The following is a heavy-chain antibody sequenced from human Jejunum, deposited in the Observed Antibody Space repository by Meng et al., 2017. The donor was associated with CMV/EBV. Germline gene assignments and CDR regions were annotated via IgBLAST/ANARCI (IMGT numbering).Heavy chain of an antibody. Sequence: SGFDFNRYGLHWVRQAPGKGLEWVAFVRYDGQNEYVLDSVKGRFTISRDNSKNTTDLQMNSLRPEDTAVYYCVRDRYLLSNYHFTSWGQGTLVTVSS. J-gene: IGHJ4*02. CDR3: VRDRYLLSNYHFTS. CDR1: GFDFNRYG. V-gene: IGHV3-30*02. D-gene: IGHD1-1*01. CDR2: VRYDGQNE.